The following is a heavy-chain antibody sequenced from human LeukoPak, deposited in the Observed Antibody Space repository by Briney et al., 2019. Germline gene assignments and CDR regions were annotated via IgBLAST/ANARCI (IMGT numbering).Heavy chain of an antibody. V-gene: IGHV4-39*01. CDR1: GGSISSSSYY. J-gene: IGHJ4*02. Sequence: SETLSLTCTVSGGSISSSSYYWGWIRQFPGKGLEWIGYIYYSGSTYYSSSLKSRVTISVDTSKNQFSLKLNSVTAADTAVYYCASRYYYDSSGYFVHWGQGTLVTVSS. CDR2: IYYSGST. CDR3: ASRYYYDSSGYFVH. D-gene: IGHD3-22*01.